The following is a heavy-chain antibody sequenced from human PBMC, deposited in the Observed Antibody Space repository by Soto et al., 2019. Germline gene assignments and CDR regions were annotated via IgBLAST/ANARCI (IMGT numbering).Heavy chain of an antibody. D-gene: IGHD6-19*01. J-gene: IGHJ6*02. Sequence: QVQLVQSGAEVKKPGASVKVSCKASGNTFTTYGISWVRQAPGQGLEWMGWISVYNDPTIYAQNLQGRVTMTTDTSTNTASLELRSLRSDASAVYYCARGGRVAAPQQFYYYAMDVWDPGTAVTVSS. CDR1: GNTFTTYG. CDR3: ARGGRVAAPQQFYYYAMDV. CDR2: ISVYNDPT. V-gene: IGHV1-18*01.